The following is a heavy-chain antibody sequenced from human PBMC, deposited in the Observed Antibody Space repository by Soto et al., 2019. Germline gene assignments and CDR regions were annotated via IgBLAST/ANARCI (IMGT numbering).Heavy chain of an antibody. CDR1: GYTFTGYY. Sequence: GASVKVSCKASGYTFTGYYMHWVRQAPGQGLEWMGWINPNSGGTNYAQKFQGRVTMTRDTSISTAYMELSRLRSDDTAVYYCARVRLGMVRGVTRDYYYGMDVWGQGTTVTVSS. J-gene: IGHJ6*02. CDR2: INPNSGGT. D-gene: IGHD3-10*01. CDR3: ARVRLGMVRGVTRDYYYGMDV. V-gene: IGHV1-2*02.